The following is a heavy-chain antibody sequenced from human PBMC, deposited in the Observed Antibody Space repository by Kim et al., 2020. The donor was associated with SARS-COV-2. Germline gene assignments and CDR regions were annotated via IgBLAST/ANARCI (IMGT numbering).Heavy chain of an antibody. CDR2: ILPGDSDT. V-gene: IGHV5-51*01. CDR1: GYVFFTYW. Sequence: GESLKISCTASGYVFFTYWIAWVRQVPGKGLEWMGVILPGDSDTTYSPSFQGQVTISVDKSTATAYLQWSSLKASDSAMYFCARRQSRVGPYGMDVWGQG. J-gene: IGHJ6*01. D-gene: IGHD2-2*01. CDR3: ARRQSRVGPYGMDV.